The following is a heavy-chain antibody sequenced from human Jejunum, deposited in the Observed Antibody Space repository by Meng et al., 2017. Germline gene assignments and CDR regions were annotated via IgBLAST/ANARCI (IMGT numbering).Heavy chain of an antibody. Sequence: GESLKISCAASGFTFSRYALHWVRQAPGKGLEWVAVISYDGGNEYYADSVKGRFTISRDNSKNTLYLQMDSLRAEDTAVYHCARTIFGVVSDAFDIWGQGTMVTVSS. D-gene: IGHD3-3*01. J-gene: IGHJ3*02. V-gene: IGHV3-30*01. CDR2: ISYDGGNE. CDR1: GFTFSRYA. CDR3: ARTIFGVVSDAFDI.